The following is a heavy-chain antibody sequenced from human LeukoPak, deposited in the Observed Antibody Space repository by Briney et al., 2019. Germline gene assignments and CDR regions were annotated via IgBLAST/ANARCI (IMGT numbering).Heavy chain of an antibody. CDR1: GFTYSSYA. Sequence: PGGSLRLSCAASGFTYSSYAMSWVRQAPGKGLEWVSAISGSGGSTYYADSVKGRFTISRDNSKNTLYLQMNSLRAEDTAVYYCAKDHLGYCSGGSFPCLRAVDIWGQGTMVTVSS. CDR2: ISGSGGST. CDR3: AKDHLGYCSGGSFPCLRAVDI. J-gene: IGHJ3*02. D-gene: IGHD2-15*01. V-gene: IGHV3-23*01.